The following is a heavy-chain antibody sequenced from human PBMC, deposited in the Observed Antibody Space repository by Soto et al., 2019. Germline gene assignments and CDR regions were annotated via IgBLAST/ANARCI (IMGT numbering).Heavy chain of an antibody. CDR2: TSYDGSNK. D-gene: IGHD3-22*01. Sequence: GGSLRLSCAASGITFRSYTMHWVRQAPGKGLEWVALTSYDGSNKDYADSVEGRFTISXXXXXXTXYXQXXXLRTEDTAVYYCATSYDSIGYYRFDHWGQGA. CDR1: GITFRSYT. V-gene: IGHV3-30-3*01. CDR3: ATSYDSIGYYRFDH. J-gene: IGHJ4*02.